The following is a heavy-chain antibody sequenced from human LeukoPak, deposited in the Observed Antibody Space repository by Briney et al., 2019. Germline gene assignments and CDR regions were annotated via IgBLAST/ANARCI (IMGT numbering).Heavy chain of an antibody. J-gene: IGHJ3*02. CDR3: ARDYYDSSGAWSFDI. V-gene: IGHV1-8*01. Sequence: ASVKVSCKASGYTFTSYDINWVRQATGQGLEWMGWMNPNSGNAGYAQKFQGRVTMTRNTSISTAYMELSSLRSEDTAVYYCARDYYDSSGAWSFDIWGQGTMVTVSS. CDR1: GYTFTSYD. D-gene: IGHD3-22*01. CDR2: MNPNSGNA.